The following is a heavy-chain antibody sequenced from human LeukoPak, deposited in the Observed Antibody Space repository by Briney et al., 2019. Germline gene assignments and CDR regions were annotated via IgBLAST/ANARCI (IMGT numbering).Heavy chain of an antibody. Sequence: ASVKVSCKASGGTFSSYAISWVRQVPGQGLEWMGGIIPIFGTANYAQKFQGRVTITTDESTSTAYMELSSLRFEDTAVYYCARGARGPGGHYYDYVWGSYRYHYFDYWGQGTLVTVSS. D-gene: IGHD3-16*02. CDR3: ARGARGPGGHYYDYVWGSYRYHYFDY. J-gene: IGHJ4*02. CDR1: GGTFSSYA. CDR2: IIPIFGTA. V-gene: IGHV1-69*05.